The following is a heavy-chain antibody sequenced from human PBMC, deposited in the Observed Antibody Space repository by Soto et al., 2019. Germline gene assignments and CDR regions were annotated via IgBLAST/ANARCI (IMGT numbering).Heavy chain of an antibody. Sequence: GGSLRLSCAASGFTFSSYWMHWVRQAPGKGLVWVSRIDTYGSATKYADSVRGRFTISRDNAKNTMSLQMNSLRAEDTAVYYCARVLKSSGWDNDVFDIWGQGTMVTVSS. CDR1: GFTFSSYW. D-gene: IGHD6-19*01. CDR3: ARVLKSSGWDNDVFDI. CDR2: IDTYGSAT. V-gene: IGHV3-74*03. J-gene: IGHJ3*02.